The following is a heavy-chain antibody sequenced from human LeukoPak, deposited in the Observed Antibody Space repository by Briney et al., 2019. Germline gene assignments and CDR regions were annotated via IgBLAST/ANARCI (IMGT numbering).Heavy chain of an antibody. V-gene: IGHV4-4*02. CDR2: IYYNGGT. CDR3: AREVAAGSHKGFDY. J-gene: IGHJ4*02. Sequence: SETLSLTYAVSGGSISTNNWWHWVRQSPGKGLEWIAEIYYNGGTNYNPSLKSRVTISVDTSKNQFSLNVNSVTAADTAMYYCAREVAAGSHKGFDYWGQGTLVTVSS. CDR1: GGSISTNNW. D-gene: IGHD6-19*01.